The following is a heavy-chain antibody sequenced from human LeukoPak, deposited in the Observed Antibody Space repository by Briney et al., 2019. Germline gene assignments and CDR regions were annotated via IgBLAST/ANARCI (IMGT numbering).Heavy chain of an antibody. CDR2: IYHNGGS. D-gene: IGHD1-20*01. CDR1: GGSIHSYY. J-gene: IGHJ6*03. V-gene: IGHV4-59*01. CDR3: ARSVYDWNPRYYMDV. Sequence: SETLSLTCSVSGGSIHSYYWTWIRQPQGRGLEWIGYIYHNGGSSYNPSLKSRVTLSIDTSKKNFSLKLTSVTAADTAVYYCARSVYDWNPRYYMDVWGEGTTVTVSS.